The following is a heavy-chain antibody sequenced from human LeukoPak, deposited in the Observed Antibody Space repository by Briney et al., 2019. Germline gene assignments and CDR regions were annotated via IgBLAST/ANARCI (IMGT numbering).Heavy chain of an antibody. J-gene: IGHJ5*02. CDR1: GASISSYY. V-gene: IGHV4-59*01. CDR2: IYYSGST. D-gene: IGHD2-2*01. CDR3: ARVIVVVPAALGWFDP. Sequence: SETLSLTCTVSGASISSYYWSWIRQPPGKGLEWIGYIYYSGSTNYNPSLKSRVTISVDTSKNQFSLKLSSVTAADTAVYYCARVIVVVPAALGWFDPWGQGTLVTVSS.